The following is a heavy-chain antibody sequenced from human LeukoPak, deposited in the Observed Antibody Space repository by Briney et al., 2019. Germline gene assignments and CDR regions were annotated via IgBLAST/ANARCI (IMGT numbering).Heavy chain of an antibody. Sequence: ASVKVSCKASGYTFTSYGISWVRQAPGQGLEWMGWISAYNGNTNYAQKLQGRVAMTTDTSTSTAYMELRSLRSDDTAVYYCAREAGYYYDGSGYLHFDYWGQGTLVTVSS. CDR2: ISAYNGNT. D-gene: IGHD3-22*01. V-gene: IGHV1-18*01. CDR1: GYTFTSYG. J-gene: IGHJ4*02. CDR3: AREAGYYYDGSGYLHFDY.